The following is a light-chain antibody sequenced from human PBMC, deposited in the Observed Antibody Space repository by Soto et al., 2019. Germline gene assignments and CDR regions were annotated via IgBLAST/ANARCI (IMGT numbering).Light chain of an antibody. V-gene: IGKV3-15*01. J-gene: IGKJ4*01. CDR3: QQYNNWPPLT. CDR2: GAS. Sequence: EIVMTQSPATLSVSPGERATLSCRASQSVGSNLAWYQQKPGQAPRLLIYGASTRATGIPARFSGSGSGTEFTLPISGLQSEDFAVYYCQQYNNWPPLTFGGGTKVEIK. CDR1: QSVGSN.